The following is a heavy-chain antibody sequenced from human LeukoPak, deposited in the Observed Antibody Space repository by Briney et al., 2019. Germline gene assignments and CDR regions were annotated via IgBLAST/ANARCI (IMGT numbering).Heavy chain of an antibody. Sequence: SVHVSCKASGYTFTSYYMNWVRPAPGQGLEWMGLINPSSGRTTYAQNVKQIHPMTRDTSTSTVYMELTSLRSEDTAVFYCARGGLPARSWFDPWGQGALVADPS. J-gene: IGHJ5*02. CDR3: ARGGLPARSWFDP. CDR1: GYTFTSYY. CDR2: INPSSGRT. D-gene: IGHD3/OR15-3a*01. V-gene: IGHV1-46*01.